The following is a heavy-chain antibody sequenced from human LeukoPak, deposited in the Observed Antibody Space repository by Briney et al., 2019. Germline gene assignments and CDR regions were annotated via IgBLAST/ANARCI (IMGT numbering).Heavy chain of an antibody. D-gene: IGHD5-12*01. CDR1: GFTVSSNY. CDR3: ARVAPNYYYYYMDV. J-gene: IGHJ6*03. Sequence: GGSLRLSCAASGFTVSSNYMNWVRQAPGKGLEWVSVIYSGGSTYYADSVKGRFTISRDNSKNTLYLQMNSLRAEDTAVYYCARVAPNYYYYYMDVWGKGTTVTVSS. CDR2: IYSGGST. V-gene: IGHV3-53*01.